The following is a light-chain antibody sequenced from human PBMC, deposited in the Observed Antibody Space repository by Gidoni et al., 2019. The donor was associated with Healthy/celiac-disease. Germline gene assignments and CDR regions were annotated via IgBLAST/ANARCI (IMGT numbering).Light chain of an antibody. J-gene: IGKJ1*01. CDR2: WAS. Sequence: DIVMTQSPDSLPVSLGERATINCKSSQSVLYTSNNKTYLAWSQPKPGQPPKLPMSWASTRESGVPDRFSGSGSGTDFTLTISSLQAEDVAVYYCQQCYSTPWTFGQXTKVEIK. CDR3: QQCYSTPWT. CDR1: QSVLYTSNNKTY. V-gene: IGKV4-1*01.